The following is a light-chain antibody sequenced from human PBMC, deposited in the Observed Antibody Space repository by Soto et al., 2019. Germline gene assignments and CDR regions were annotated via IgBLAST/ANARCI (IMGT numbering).Light chain of an antibody. CDR2: DVS. CDR1: SSDVGAHHS. Sequence: QSALTQPASVPGSPGQSFTIPCTGSSSDVGAHHSVSWYQQHPGKAPKLIIFDVSNRPSGVSNRFSGSKSGNTASLTISGLQPEDEADYYCSSFTNTGTVMFGGGTKLTVL. CDR3: SSFTNTGTVM. V-gene: IGLV2-14*03. J-gene: IGLJ3*02.